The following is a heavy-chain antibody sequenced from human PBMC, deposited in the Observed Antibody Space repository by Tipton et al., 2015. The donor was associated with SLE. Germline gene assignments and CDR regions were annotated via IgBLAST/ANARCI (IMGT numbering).Heavy chain of an antibody. CDR1: GFSFSNTC. J-gene: IGHJ4*02. CDR3: CSGPTLVSMIADS. D-gene: IGHD2-21*01. Sequence: SLRLSCAASGFSFSNTCMNWVRQAPGKGLEWVGRIKSIFDDGTEDYAAVVKGRFTISRDDVTNTLHLQMNSLQTEGTAVYYCCSGPTLVSMIADSWGQGTLVIVSS. CDR2: IKSIFDDGTE. V-gene: IGHV3-15*01.